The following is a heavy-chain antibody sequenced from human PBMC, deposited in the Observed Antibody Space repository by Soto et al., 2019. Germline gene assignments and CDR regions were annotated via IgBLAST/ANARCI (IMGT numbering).Heavy chain of an antibody. CDR1: GGSISSSSYY. D-gene: IGHD3-10*01. CDR3: ARDTKWGSGRFDP. J-gene: IGHJ5*02. V-gene: IGHV4-39*02. CDR2: IYYSGST. Sequence: SETLSLTCTVSGGSISSSSYYWGWIRQPPGKGLEWIGSIYYSGSTYYNPSLKSRVTISVDTSKNQFSLKLSSVTAADTAVYYCARDTKWGSGRFDPWGQGTLVTVSS.